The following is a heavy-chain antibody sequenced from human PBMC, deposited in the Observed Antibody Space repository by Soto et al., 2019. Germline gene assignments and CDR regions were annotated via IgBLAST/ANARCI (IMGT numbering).Heavy chain of an antibody. CDR3: ARVSSEEYDYCDSSGYYYGGFDY. J-gene: IGHJ4*02. CDR1: GGTFSSYA. CDR2: IIPIFGTA. V-gene: IGHV1-69*01. D-gene: IGHD3-22*01. Sequence: QVQLVQSGAEVKKPGSSVKVSCKASGGTFSSYAISWVRQAPGQGLEWMGGIIPIFGTANYAQKFQGRVTFTAYESTSTAYMDLSSLRSEDTAVYYGARVSSEEYDYCDSSGYYYGGFDYWCQGTLVTVSS.